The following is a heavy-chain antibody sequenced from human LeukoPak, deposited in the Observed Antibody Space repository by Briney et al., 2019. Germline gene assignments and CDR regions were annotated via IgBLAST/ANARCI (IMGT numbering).Heavy chain of an antibody. Sequence: SETLSLTCTVSGGSISSYYWSWIRQPAGKGLEWIGRIYTSGSTNYNPSLESRVTMSVDTSKNQFSLKLSSVTAADTAVYYCARDLIYGDYSDYYFDYWGQGTLVTVSS. J-gene: IGHJ4*02. V-gene: IGHV4-4*07. CDR1: GGSISSYY. CDR3: ARDLIYGDYSDYYFDY. CDR2: IYTSGST. D-gene: IGHD4-17*01.